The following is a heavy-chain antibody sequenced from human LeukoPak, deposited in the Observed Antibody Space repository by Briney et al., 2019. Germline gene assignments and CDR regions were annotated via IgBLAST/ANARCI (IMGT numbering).Heavy chain of an antibody. CDR1: GFTFSDYY. CDR3: ARDWGIAAAGTYYYMDV. D-gene: IGHD6-13*01. J-gene: IGHJ6*03. V-gene: IGHV3-11*01. CDR2: ISSSGSTI. Sequence: GGSLRLSCAASGFTFSDYYMSWIRQAPGKGLEWVSYISSSGSTIYYADSVKGRFTISRDNAKSSLYLQMNSLRAEDTAVYYCARDWGIAAAGTYYYMDVWGKGTTVTISS.